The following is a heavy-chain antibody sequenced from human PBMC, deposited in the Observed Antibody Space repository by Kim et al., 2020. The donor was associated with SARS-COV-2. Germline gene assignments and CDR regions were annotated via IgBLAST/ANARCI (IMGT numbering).Heavy chain of an antibody. CDR3: AXXXAAXXTSXXXP. D-gene: IGHD6-13*01. Sequence: ASVKVSCKASGYTFTSYGISWVRQAPGQGLEXXGWXXXYNGNTNYAQKLQGRVTXXXDTXXSTXXXELWSLRSDDTAVYXCAXXXAAXXTSXXXPWXXXTLVXVSS. CDR2: XXXYNGNT. J-gene: IGHJ5*02. CDR1: GYTFTSYG. V-gene: IGHV1-18*01.